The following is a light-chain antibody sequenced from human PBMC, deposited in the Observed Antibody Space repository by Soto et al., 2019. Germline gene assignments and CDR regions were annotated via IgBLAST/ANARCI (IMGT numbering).Light chain of an antibody. J-gene: IGKJ5*01. CDR3: QQYNNWPPIT. Sequence: EVVMTQSPGAVSGSPGERATLSCRASQSVTSNVAWDQQKPGQAPRLLICGAYTRASGIPGRFSGSGSGTEFTLTINSLQSEDFAVYYCQQYNNWPPITFGQGTRLEIK. CDR2: GAY. V-gene: IGKV3-15*01. CDR1: QSVTSN.